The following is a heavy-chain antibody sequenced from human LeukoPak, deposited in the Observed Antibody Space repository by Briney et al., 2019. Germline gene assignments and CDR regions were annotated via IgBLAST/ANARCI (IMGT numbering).Heavy chain of an antibody. Sequence: QTLSLTCAISGDSVFSNSAAWNWIRHSPSRGLEWLGRTYYRSKRYNDYAVSVTRQITINPDTSKNQFSLYLNSVTPEDTAVYYCARDRYYYDSSGYYSDPLDYWGQGTLVTVSS. V-gene: IGHV6-1*01. CDR3: ARDRYYYDSSGYYSDPLDY. CDR2: TYYRSKRYN. J-gene: IGHJ4*02. D-gene: IGHD3-22*01. CDR1: GDSVFSNSAA.